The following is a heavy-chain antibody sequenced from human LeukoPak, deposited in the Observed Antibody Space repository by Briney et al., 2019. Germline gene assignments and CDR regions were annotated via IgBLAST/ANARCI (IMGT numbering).Heavy chain of an antibody. Sequence: GASVKVSCKASGYTFTSYGISWVRQAPGQGLEWMGWISAYNGNTNYAQKLQGRVTMTTDTSTSTAYMELRSLRSDDTAVYCCARVGYYDSSGYYPNWGQGTLVTVSS. D-gene: IGHD3-22*01. J-gene: IGHJ4*02. CDR3: ARVGYYDSSGYYPN. V-gene: IGHV1-18*01. CDR1: GYTFTSYG. CDR2: ISAYNGNT.